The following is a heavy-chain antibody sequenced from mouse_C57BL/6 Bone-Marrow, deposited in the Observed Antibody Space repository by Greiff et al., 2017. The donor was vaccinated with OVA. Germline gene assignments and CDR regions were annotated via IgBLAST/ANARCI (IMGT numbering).Heavy chain of an antibody. CDR2: IHPNSGST. Sequence: QVQLQQPGAELVKPGASVKLSCKASGYTFTSYWMHWVKQRPGQGLEWIGMIHPNSGSTNYNETFKIKATLTVDKSSSTAYMQLSSLTSEDSAVYYCARRITTVVHFDYWGQGTTLTVSS. CDR3: ARRITTVVHFDY. CDR1: GYTFTSYW. J-gene: IGHJ2*01. D-gene: IGHD1-1*01. V-gene: IGHV1-64*01.